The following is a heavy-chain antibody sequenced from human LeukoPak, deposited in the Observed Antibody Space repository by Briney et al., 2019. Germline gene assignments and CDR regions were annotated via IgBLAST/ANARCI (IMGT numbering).Heavy chain of an antibody. J-gene: IGHJ4*02. CDR1: GFTFSSCT. CDR2: ITDGGGHS. D-gene: IGHD1-7*01. Sequence: GGCLRLSCAASGFTFSSCTMGWVRQAPGKGLEWVSTITDGGGHSYYADSMKGRFRVSRDNFKNTLYLQMDSLRAEDTALYYCAREPAGTYGRYHDYWGQGTLVTVSS. V-gene: IGHV3-23*01. CDR3: AREPAGTYGRYHDY.